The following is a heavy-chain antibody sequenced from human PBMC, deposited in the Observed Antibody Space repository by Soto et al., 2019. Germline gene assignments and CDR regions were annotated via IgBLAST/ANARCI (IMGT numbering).Heavy chain of an antibody. CDR2: IIPIFGTA. CDR1: GGTFSSYA. V-gene: IGHV1-69*12. CDR3: ASMFSIAAAEWNWFDP. Sequence: QVQLVQSGAEVKKPGSSVKVSCKASGGTFSSYAISWVRQAPGQGLEWMGGIIPIFGTANYAQKFQGRVTITADESTSTAYMELSRLRSEDTAVCYCASMFSIAAAEWNWFDPWGQGTLVTVSS. D-gene: IGHD6-13*01. J-gene: IGHJ5*02.